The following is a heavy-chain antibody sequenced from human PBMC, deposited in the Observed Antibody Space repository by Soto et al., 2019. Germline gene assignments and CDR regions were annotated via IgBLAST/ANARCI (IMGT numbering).Heavy chain of an antibody. J-gene: IGHJ6*03. Sequence: WETLSLTCTVSGGSISSYYWSWIRQPPGKGLEWIGYIYYSGNTNYNPSLNSRVTITVDTSKNQFSLKLSSVTAADTAVYYCARDQISVTTGSLDYYYMDVWGKGTTVTVSS. V-gene: IGHV4-59*12. D-gene: IGHD4-17*01. CDR3: ARDQISVTTGSLDYYYMDV. CDR2: IYYSGNT. CDR1: GGSISSYY.